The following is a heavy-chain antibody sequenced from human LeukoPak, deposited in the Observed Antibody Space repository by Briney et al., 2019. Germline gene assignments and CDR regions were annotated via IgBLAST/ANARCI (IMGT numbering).Heavy chain of an antibody. CDR3: ARSSTGSYFDY. V-gene: IGHV4-59*01. D-gene: IGHD3-3*02. Sequence: SQTLSLTCTDAGGSMSRYYWSWIRQTPGKGLEWIGYMYYSGSTKYNPSLKSRVTISVDTSKNQFSLKLSSVTAADTAVYYCARSSTGSYFDYWGQGTLVTVSS. J-gene: IGHJ4*02. CDR2: MYYSGST. CDR1: GGSMSRYY.